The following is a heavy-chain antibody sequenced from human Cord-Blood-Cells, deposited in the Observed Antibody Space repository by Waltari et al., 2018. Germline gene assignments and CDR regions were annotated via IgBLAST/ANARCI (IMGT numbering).Heavy chain of an antibody. V-gene: IGHV3-30*02. CDR2: NRYDGNKK. CDR3: AKGLQYYYGMDV. CDR1: GFNFSSYG. Sequence: QVQLVESGGGVVQPGGYLRLSCAASGFNFSSYGMHWVRQAPGKGLGWVAFNRYDGNKKYDGGSVKGRFTIPRDNSKNSLYLQMNSRRAEDTAVDYCAKGLQYYYGMDVWGQGTTVTVSS. J-gene: IGHJ6*02.